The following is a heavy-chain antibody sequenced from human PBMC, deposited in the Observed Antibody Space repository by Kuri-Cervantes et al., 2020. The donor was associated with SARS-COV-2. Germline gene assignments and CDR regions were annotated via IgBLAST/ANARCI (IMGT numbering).Heavy chain of an antibody. Sequence: GGSLRLSCAASGFTFSSYAMHWVRQAPGKGLEWVAVISYDGSNKYYADSVKGRFTISRDNSKNTLHLQMNSLRAEDTAVYYCARELGGGSVWGQGTLVTVSS. J-gene: IGHJ4*02. CDR2: ISYDGSNK. V-gene: IGHV3-30-3*01. CDR1: GFTFSSYA. CDR3: ARELGGGSV. D-gene: IGHD2-15*01.